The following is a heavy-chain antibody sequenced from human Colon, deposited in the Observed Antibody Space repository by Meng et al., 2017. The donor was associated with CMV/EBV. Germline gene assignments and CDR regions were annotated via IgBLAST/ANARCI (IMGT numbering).Heavy chain of an antibody. Sequence: ASVKVSCKTSGYTFTGHHIHWVRQAPGQGLEWMGWVNPNNGATNYAQEFLGRVAMTRDTSTATADLELTGLRLDDTAVYYCAKTYYDFWTGYLGYLDAWGQGTLVTVSS. CDR3: AKTYYDFWTGYLGYLDA. V-gene: IGHV1-2*02. J-gene: IGHJ5*02. CDR2: VNPNNGAT. D-gene: IGHD3/OR15-3a*01. CDR1: GYTFTGHH.